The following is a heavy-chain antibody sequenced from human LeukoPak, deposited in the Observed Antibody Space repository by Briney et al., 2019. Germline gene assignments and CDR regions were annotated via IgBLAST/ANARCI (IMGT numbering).Heavy chain of an antibody. CDR1: GFSVTRNY. Sequence: GGSLRPSCAASGFSVTRNYVSWVRQAPGKGLEWVSLMYSGGGTSYADSVKGRFTISRDTSKNTLYLQMSSLRAEDTALYYCARYDNGKDYFDYWGQGTLVTVSS. CDR3: ARYDNGKDYFDY. J-gene: IGHJ4*02. V-gene: IGHV3-53*01. CDR2: MYSGGGT. D-gene: IGHD1-1*01.